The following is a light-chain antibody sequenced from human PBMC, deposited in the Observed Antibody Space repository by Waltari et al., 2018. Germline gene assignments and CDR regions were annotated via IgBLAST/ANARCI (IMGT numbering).Light chain of an antibody. CDR2: RAS. V-gene: IGKV1-5*03. CDR1: QSISDW. Sequence: DIQTTQSPSTLSASVGDRVTITCRASQSISDWLAWYQQKPGKAPKLLIYRASNLGSGVPSRFSGSGSGTNFSLTITSLQLDDFATYYCHQFNGWAFGQGTTVEVK. J-gene: IGKJ1*01. CDR3: HQFNGWA.